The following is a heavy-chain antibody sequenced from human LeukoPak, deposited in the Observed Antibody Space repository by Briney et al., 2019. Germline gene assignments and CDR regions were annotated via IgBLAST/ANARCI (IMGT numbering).Heavy chain of an antibody. Sequence: MPSETLSLTCAVSGGSISSGGYSWSWIRQPPGKGLEWIGYIYHSGSTYYNPSLKSRVTISVDRSKNQFSLKLSSVTAADTAVYYCARGRTIFGDRSYWFDPWGQGTLVTVSS. CDR3: ARGRTIFGDRSYWFDP. CDR2: IYHSGST. CDR1: GGSISSGGYS. D-gene: IGHD3-3*01. V-gene: IGHV4-30-2*01. J-gene: IGHJ5*02.